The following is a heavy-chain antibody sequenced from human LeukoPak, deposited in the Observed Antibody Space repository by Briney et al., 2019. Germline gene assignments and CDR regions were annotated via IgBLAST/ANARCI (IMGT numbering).Heavy chain of an antibody. Sequence: PGGSLRLSCAASGFTFSSYAMSWVRQAPGKGLEWVSAISGSGGSTYYADSVKGRFTISRDNSKNTLYLQMNSLRAEDTAVYYCAKDMRPYGDYEESYFDYWGQGTLVTVSS. V-gene: IGHV3-23*01. CDR1: GFTFSSYA. J-gene: IGHJ4*02. D-gene: IGHD4-17*01. CDR3: AKDMRPYGDYEESYFDY. CDR2: ISGSGGST.